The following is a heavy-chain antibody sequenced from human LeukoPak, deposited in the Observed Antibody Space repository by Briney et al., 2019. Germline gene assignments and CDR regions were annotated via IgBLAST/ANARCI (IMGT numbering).Heavy chain of an antibody. Sequence: SVKVSCKASGGTFSSYAISWVRQAPGQGLEWMGRIIPILGIANYAQKLQGRVTMTTDTSTSTAYMELRSLRSDDTAVYYCARDLGTTVTRDYYYYGMDVWGQGTTVTVSS. CDR1: GGTFSSYA. D-gene: IGHD4-17*01. CDR3: ARDLGTTVTRDYYYYGMDV. V-gene: IGHV1-69*04. CDR2: IIPILGIA. J-gene: IGHJ6*02.